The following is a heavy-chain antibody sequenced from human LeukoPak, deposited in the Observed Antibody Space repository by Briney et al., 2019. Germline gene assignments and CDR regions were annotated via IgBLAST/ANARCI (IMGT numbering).Heavy chain of an antibody. CDR3: ARHGFGQQLVTNWFDP. Sequence: SETLSLTCTVSGGSISSYYWSWIRQPPGKGLEWIGYIYYSGSTNYNPSLKSRVTISVDTSKNQFSLKLSSVTAADTAVYYCARHGFGQQLVTNWFDPWGQGTLVTVSS. CDR2: IYYSGST. CDR1: GGSISSYY. J-gene: IGHJ5*02. D-gene: IGHD6-13*01. V-gene: IGHV4-59*08.